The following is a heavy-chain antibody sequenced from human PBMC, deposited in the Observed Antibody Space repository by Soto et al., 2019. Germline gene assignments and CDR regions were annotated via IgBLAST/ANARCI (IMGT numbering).Heavy chain of an antibody. CDR3: ARPKTGVYGMDV. J-gene: IGHJ6*02. Sequence: PSETLSLTYTVSGGSISSSSYYWVWIRQPPGKGLEWIGSIFYSGSTYYNPSLKSRLTISVDTSKNQFSLKLSSVTAADTAVYYCARPKTGVYGMDVWGQGTTVTVSS. CDR2: IFYSGST. V-gene: IGHV4-39*01. D-gene: IGHD7-27*01. CDR1: GGSISSSSYY.